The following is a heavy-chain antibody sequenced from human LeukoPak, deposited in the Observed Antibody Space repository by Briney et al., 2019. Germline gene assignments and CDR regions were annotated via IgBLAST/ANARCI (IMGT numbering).Heavy chain of an antibody. D-gene: IGHD6-13*01. CDR3: ARDVEDGGSWFYYYYYGMGV. J-gene: IGHJ6*02. V-gene: IGHV1-69*05. Sequence: SVKVSCKASGGTFSSYAISWVRQAPGQGLEWMGGIIPIFGTANYAQKFQGRVTITRDTSASTAYMELSSLRSEDTAVYYCARDVEDGGSWFYYYYYGMGVWGQGTTVTVSS. CDR2: IIPIFGTA. CDR1: GGTFSSYA.